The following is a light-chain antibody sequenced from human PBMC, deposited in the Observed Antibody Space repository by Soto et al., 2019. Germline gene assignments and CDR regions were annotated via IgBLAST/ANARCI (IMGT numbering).Light chain of an antibody. CDR3: QQFAKSST. J-gene: IGKJ1*01. Sequence: DIQMTQSPSTLSASVGDRVTITCRASQSISSWLAWYQQKPGKAPKLLIYKASSLESGVPSRFSGSGSGTEFTLTISSLQPDDFATYYCQQFAKSSTFGQGTTVEIK. CDR1: QSISSW. V-gene: IGKV1-5*03. CDR2: KAS.